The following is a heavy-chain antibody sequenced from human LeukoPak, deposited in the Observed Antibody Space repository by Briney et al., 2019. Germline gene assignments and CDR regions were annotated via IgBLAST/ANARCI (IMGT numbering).Heavy chain of an antibody. Sequence: ASVKVSCKASGYTFTSYAITWVRQAPGQGLEWMASISAYNGNTDYAQNLQGRVTVTTEKSTSTAYMELRSLTSDDTALYFCARTYSGVYFSDYWGQGTLVTVSS. CDR1: GYTFTSYA. CDR3: ARTYSGVYFSDY. V-gene: IGHV1-18*01. CDR2: ISAYNGNT. D-gene: IGHD1-26*01. J-gene: IGHJ4*02.